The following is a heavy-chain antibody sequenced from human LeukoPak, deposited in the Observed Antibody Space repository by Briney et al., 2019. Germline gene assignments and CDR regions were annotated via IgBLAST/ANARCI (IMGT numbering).Heavy chain of an antibody. CDR2: IKQDGSER. CDR3: ARVGNYYDSSGYYLSFDY. J-gene: IGHJ4*02. D-gene: IGHD3-22*01. CDR1: GFTFSRYW. V-gene: IGHV3-7*03. Sequence: PGGSLRLSCAASGFTFSRYWMSWVRQAPGKGLEWVANIKQDGSERYYEDSVKGRFTISRDNAKNSLYLQMNSLRAEDTAVYYCARVGNYYDSSGYYLSFDYWGQGTLVTVSS.